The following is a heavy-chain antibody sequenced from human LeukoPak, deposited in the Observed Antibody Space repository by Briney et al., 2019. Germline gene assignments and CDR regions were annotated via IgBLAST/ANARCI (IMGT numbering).Heavy chain of an antibody. Sequence: SLRLSCAASGFTFDDYAMHWVRQAPGKGLEWVSGISWNSGSIGYADSVKGRFTISRDNAKNSLYLQMNSLRGEDTAVYYCARDIYYDSSGYYGSVYWGQGTLVTVSS. CDR1: GFTFDDYA. CDR3: ARDIYYDSSGYYGSVY. V-gene: IGHV3-9*01. D-gene: IGHD3-22*01. CDR2: ISWNSGSI. J-gene: IGHJ4*02.